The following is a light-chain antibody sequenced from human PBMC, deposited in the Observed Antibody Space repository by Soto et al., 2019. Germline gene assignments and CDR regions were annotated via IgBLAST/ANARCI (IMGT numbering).Light chain of an antibody. J-gene: IGLJ1*01. CDR2: DVS. Sequence: QSALTQPASVSGSPGQSITISCTGTSSDVGGYNYVSWYQQHPGKAPKLMIYDVSNRPSGVSNRFSGSKSGNTASLTISGLRAEDEADYYCSSYTSSSTPVFGTGTKVTVL. V-gene: IGLV2-14*01. CDR3: SSYTSSSTPV. CDR1: SSDVGGYNY.